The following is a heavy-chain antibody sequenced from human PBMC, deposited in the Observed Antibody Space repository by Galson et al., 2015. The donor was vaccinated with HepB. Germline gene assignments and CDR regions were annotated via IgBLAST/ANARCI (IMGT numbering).Heavy chain of an antibody. CDR2: ISSSSSYI. J-gene: IGHJ5*02. D-gene: IGHD1-1*01. Sequence: SLRLSCAASGFTFSSYSMNWVRQAPGKGLEWVSSISSSSSYIYYADSVKGRFTISRDNAKNSLYLQMNSLRAEDTAVYYCAGTALLVWNLNWFDPWGQGTLVTVSS. CDR3: AGTALLVWNLNWFDP. V-gene: IGHV3-21*01. CDR1: GFTFSSYS.